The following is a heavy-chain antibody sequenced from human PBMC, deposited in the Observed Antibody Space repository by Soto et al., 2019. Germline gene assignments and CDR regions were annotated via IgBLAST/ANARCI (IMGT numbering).Heavy chain of an antibody. CDR2: RSYDGSNK. J-gene: IGHJ4*02. V-gene: IGHV3-30*18. D-gene: IGHD1-1*01. Sequence: QVQLVESGGGVVQPGRSLRLSCAASGFTFRSYGMHWVRQAPGKGLEWVAVRSYDGSNKYYADSVKGRFTISRDNSKNTLYLQMNSLRAEDTAVYYCAKEAGGTYCTFDYWGQGTLVTVSS. CDR3: AKEAGGTYCTFDY. CDR1: GFTFRSYG.